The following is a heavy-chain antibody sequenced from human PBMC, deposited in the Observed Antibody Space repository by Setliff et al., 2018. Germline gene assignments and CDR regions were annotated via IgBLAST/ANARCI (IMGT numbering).Heavy chain of an antibody. J-gene: IGHJ3*02. V-gene: IGHV3-7*04. Sequence: PGESLKISCAASGFTFSNCWVSWVRQAPGKGLEWVANIKGDDSERYYVDSVKGRFTVSRDSVKNSLFLQMDSLRVDDTAVYYCGRAGKPYAIDIWGQGTMVTVSS. CDR1: GFTFSNCW. CDR3: GRAGKPYAIDI. CDR2: IKGDDSER.